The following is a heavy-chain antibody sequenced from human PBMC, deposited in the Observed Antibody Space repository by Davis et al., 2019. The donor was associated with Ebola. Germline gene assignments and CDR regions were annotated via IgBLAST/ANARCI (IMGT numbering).Heavy chain of an antibody. CDR3: ARDPRNRVGKTFDY. CDR2: ISGSGGDP. V-gene: IGHV3-23*01. J-gene: IGHJ4*02. Sequence: PGGSLRLSCAGSGFTFSTYAMTWVRQAPGKGLEWVSRISGSGGDPHYADSVKGRFTISRDNSKNTLYLQMNSPRAEDTAVYYCARDPRNRVGKTFDYWGQGTLVTVSS. CDR1: GFTFSTYA. D-gene: IGHD2-2*01.